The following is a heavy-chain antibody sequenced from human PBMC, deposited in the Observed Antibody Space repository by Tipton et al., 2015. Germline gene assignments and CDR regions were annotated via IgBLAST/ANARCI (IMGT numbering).Heavy chain of an antibody. J-gene: IGHJ4*02. D-gene: IGHD5-18*01. CDR1: GDSISSGTYY. V-gene: IGHV4-31*03. CDR3: ARSGDTYFDY. Sequence: TLSLTCTVSGDSISSGTYYWSWIRQHPGKGLEWIGYIYYSGTTYYNPSLKSRLTISLDRSKSHFSLQLSSVTAADTAVYYCARSGDTYFDYWGQGTLVPVSS. CDR2: IYYSGTT.